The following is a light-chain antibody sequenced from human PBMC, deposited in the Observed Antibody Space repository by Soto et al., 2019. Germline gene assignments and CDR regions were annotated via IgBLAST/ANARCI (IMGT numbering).Light chain of an antibody. CDR1: QSVPNNY. CDR2: GAT. J-gene: IGKJ1*01. V-gene: IGKV3-20*01. Sequence: EIVLAPVPGTLSLPPGEGAPLSWRASQSVPNNYLAWYQQTPRPAPRLLIYGATNGATGTPDRFSGGGSGTDFTLTISRLEPEDVAVYYCQQYGSSGTFGQGTKVDIK. CDR3: QQYGSSGT.